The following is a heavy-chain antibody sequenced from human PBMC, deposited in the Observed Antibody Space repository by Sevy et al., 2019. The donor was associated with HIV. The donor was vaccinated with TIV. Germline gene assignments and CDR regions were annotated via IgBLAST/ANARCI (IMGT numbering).Heavy chain of an antibody. V-gene: IGHV1-24*01. D-gene: IGHD3-22*01. J-gene: IGHJ4*02. CDR2: FDPEDGER. Sequence: ASVKVSCEASGHTLTDLSMHWVRQAPGKGFEWIGRFDPEDGERIYAQKFQGRATMTEDTSTDTAYMELSSLRSEDTVVYYCSATREYYSDSYGYFDYWGQGTLVTVSS. CDR1: GHTLTDLS. CDR3: SATREYYSDSYGYFDY.